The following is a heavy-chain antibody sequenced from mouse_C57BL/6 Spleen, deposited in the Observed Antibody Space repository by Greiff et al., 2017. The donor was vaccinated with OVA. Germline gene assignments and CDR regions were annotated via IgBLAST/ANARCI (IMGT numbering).Heavy chain of an antibody. Sequence: QVQLKQSGPELVKPGASVKISCKASGYAFSSSWMNWVKQRPGKGLEWIGRIYPGDGDTNYNGKFKGKATLTADKSSSTAYMQLSSLTSEDSAVYFCARDGDFDAYWGQGTLVTVSA. J-gene: IGHJ3*01. V-gene: IGHV1-82*01. D-gene: IGHD2-3*01. CDR2: IYPGDGDT. CDR3: ARDGDFDAY. CDR1: GYAFSSSW.